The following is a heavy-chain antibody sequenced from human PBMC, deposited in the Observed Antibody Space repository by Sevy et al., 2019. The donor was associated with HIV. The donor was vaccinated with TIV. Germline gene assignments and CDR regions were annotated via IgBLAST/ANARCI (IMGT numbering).Heavy chain of an antibody. CDR3: ARDVWGDYDGSRFLEWLFDY. CDR1: GFTFSSYW. J-gene: IGHJ4*02. CDR2: IKQDGSEK. Sequence: GGSLRLSCAASGFTFSSYWMSWVRQAPGKGLEWVANIKQDGSEKYYVDSVKGRFTNSRDNAKNSLYLQMNSLRAEDTAGYYCARDVWGDYDGSRFLEWLFDYWGQGTLVTVSS. D-gene: IGHD3-3*01. V-gene: IGHV3-7*01.